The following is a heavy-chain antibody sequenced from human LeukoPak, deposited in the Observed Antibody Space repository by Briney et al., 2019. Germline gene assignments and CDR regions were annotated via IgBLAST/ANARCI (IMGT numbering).Heavy chain of an antibody. Sequence: SETLSLTCTVSGGSISSSSYYWGWIRQPPGKGLEWIGSIYYSGSTYYNPSLKSRVTISVDTSKNQFSLKLSSVTAADTAVYYCAGRGAAPSIDYWGQGTLVTVSS. V-gene: IGHV4-39*01. CDR2: IYYSGST. CDR1: GGSISSSSYY. J-gene: IGHJ4*02. D-gene: IGHD2-15*01. CDR3: AGRGAAPSIDY.